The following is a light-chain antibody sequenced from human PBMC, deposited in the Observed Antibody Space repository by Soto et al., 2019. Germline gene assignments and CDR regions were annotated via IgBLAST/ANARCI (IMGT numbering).Light chain of an antibody. CDR3: QQRSNWRGT. V-gene: IGKV3-11*01. J-gene: IGKJ1*01. CDR1: QSVSSY. Sequence: EIVLTQSPATLSLSPGERATLSCRASQSVSSYLAWYQQKPGLAPRLLIYDASNRATGIPARFSGSGSGTDFTLTISSLEPEDFAVYYCQQRSNWRGTFGQGTKVEIK. CDR2: DAS.